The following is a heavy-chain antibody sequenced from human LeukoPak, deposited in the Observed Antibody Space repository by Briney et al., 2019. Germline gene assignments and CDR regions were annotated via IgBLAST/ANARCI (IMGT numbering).Heavy chain of an antibody. Sequence: GGSLRLSCAASGFTFSSYGMHWVRQAPGKGLEWVAVISYDGSNKYYADSVKGRFTISRDNAKNSLYLQMNSLRDEDTAVYYCARDQFRSLDYWGQGTLVTVSS. CDR2: ISYDGSNK. V-gene: IGHV3-30*03. D-gene: IGHD1-26*01. CDR1: GFTFSSYG. J-gene: IGHJ4*02. CDR3: ARDQFRSLDY.